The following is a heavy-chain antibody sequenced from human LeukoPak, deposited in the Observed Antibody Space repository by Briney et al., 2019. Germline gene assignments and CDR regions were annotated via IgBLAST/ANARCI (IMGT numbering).Heavy chain of an antibody. CDR1: GGTFSSYA. D-gene: IGHD4-17*01. J-gene: IGHJ4*02. V-gene: IGHV1-18*01. CDR2: ISAYNGNR. CDR3: ARDFPTVTKAGGVY. Sequence: GSSVKVSCKASGGTFSSYAITWVRQAPGQGLEWMGWISAYNGNRNYAQKVQGRVTMTTDTSTSTAYMELRSLRSDDTAVYYCARDFPTVTKAGGVYWGQGTLVTVSS.